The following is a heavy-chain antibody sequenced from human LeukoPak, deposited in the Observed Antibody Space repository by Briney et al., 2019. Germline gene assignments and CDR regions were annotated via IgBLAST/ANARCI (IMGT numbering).Heavy chain of an antibody. CDR1: GFTFSSYA. V-gene: IGHV3-23*01. CDR2: ISGSGGST. J-gene: IGHJ4*02. D-gene: IGHD6-6*01. CDR3: AKVPSFEYSSSSVDH. Sequence: PGGSLRLSCAASGFTFSSYAMSWVRQAPGKGLEWVSAISGSGGSTYYADSVKGRFTISRDNSKNTLYLQMNSLRAEDTAVYYCAKVPSFEYSSSSVDHWGQGTLVTVSS.